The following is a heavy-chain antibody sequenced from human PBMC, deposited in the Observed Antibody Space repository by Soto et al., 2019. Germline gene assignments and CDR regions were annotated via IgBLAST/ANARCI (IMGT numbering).Heavy chain of an antibody. CDR1: GFTFSSYG. Sequence: GGSLRLSCAASGFTFSSYGMHWVRQAPGKGLEWVAVISYDGSNKYYADSVKGRFTISRDNSKNTLYLQMNSLRAEDTAVYYCAKDFSGYSYGYFDYWGQGTLVTVSS. CDR2: ISYDGSNK. V-gene: IGHV3-30*18. D-gene: IGHD5-18*01. J-gene: IGHJ4*02. CDR3: AKDFSGYSYGYFDY.